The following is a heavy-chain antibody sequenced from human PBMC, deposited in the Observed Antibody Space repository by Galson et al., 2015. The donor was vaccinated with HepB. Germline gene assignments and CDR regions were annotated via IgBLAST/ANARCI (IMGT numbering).Heavy chain of an antibody. Sequence: WMGWINPNSGGTNYAQKFQGRVTMTRDTSISTAYMELSRLRSDDTAVYYCARSRANYDILTGNWFDPWGQGTLVTVSS. D-gene: IGHD3-9*01. CDR2: INPNSGGT. J-gene: IGHJ5*02. CDR3: ARSRANYDILTGNWFDP. V-gene: IGHV1-2*02.